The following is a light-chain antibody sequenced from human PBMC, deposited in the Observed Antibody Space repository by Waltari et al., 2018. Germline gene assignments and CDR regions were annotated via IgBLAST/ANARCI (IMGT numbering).Light chain of an antibody. CDR2: RNN. CDR3: AAWDDSLSGRV. J-gene: IGLJ3*02. CDR1: RSNIGSNY. Sequence: QSVFTQPPSASGTPGQRVTISCSGSRSNIGSNYVYWYQQLPGTAPKLLIYRNNQRPSGVPDRFSGSKSGTSASLAISGLRSEDEADYYCAAWDDSLSGRVFGGGTKVTVL. V-gene: IGLV1-47*01.